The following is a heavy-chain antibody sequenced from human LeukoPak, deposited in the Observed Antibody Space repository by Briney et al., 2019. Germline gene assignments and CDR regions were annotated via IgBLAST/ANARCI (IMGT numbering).Heavy chain of an antibody. CDR2: IYYSGST. CDR3: ARHWPGGGPLS. CDR1: GGSISSYY. J-gene: IGHJ4*02. Sequence: KPSETLSLTCTVSGGSISSYYWSWIRQPPGKGLEWIGYIYYSGSTNYNPSLKSRVTISVDTSKNQFSLKLSSVTAADTAVYYCARHWPGGGPLSWGQGTLVTVSS. D-gene: IGHD3-10*01. V-gene: IGHV4-59*08.